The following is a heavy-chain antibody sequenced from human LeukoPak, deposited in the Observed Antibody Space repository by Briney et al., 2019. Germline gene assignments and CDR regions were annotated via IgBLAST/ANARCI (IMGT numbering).Heavy chain of an antibody. D-gene: IGHD3-9*01. Sequence: GRSLRLSCVASGFTFSSYGMHWVRQAPGKGLEWVAFIRYDERNKYYSDSVKGRFTISRDNSKNTLYLQINSLRAEDTAVYYCAKDVSRILTGARNYFDSWGQGTLVIVSS. CDR1: GFTFSSYG. J-gene: IGHJ4*02. CDR3: AKDVSRILTGARNYFDS. CDR2: IRYDERNK. V-gene: IGHV3-30*02.